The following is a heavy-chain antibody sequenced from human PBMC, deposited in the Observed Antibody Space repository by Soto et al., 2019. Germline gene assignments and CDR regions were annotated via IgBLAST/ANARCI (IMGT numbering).Heavy chain of an antibody. V-gene: IGHV3-49*03. CDR3: TRAMGQYSSSFITDY. J-gene: IGHJ4*02. Sequence: GGSLRLSCTASGFTFGDYAMSWFRQAPGKGLEWVGFIRSKAYGGTTEYAASVKGRFTISRDDSKSIAYLQMNSLKTEDTAVYYCTRAMGQYSSSFITDYWGQGTLVTVSS. D-gene: IGHD6-6*01. CDR2: IRSKAYGGTT. CDR1: GFTFGDYA.